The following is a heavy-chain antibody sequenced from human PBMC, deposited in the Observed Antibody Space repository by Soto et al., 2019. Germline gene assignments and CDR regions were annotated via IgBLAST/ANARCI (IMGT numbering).Heavy chain of an antibody. D-gene: IGHD6-13*01. CDR3: AIRQGQQLVPVYIDV. CDR2: ISYDGSNN. Sequence: AGSLRLSCAASGFTFSSYGMHWVRQAPGKGLEWVAVISYDGSNNYYADPVKGGSTITRDNSKNTLYLQMISLRAEDMDLYYCAIRQGQQLVPVYIDVWGQGTTVTVSS. V-gene: IGHV3-30*03. J-gene: IGHJ6*03. CDR1: GFTFSSYG.